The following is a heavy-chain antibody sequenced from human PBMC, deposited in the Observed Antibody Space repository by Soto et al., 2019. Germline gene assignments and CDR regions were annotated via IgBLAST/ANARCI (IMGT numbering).Heavy chain of an antibody. D-gene: IGHD3-22*01. Sequence: QVQLQESGPGLVKPSQTLSLTCTVSGGSISSGDYYWSWIRQPPGKGLEWIGYIYYSGSTYYNPSIKSRVTISVDTSKNQFSLKLSSVTAADTAVYYCARGTYYYDSSGYRNDAFDIWGQGTMVTVSS. CDR1: GGSISSGDYY. CDR3: ARGTYYYDSSGYRNDAFDI. J-gene: IGHJ3*02. V-gene: IGHV4-30-4*01. CDR2: IYYSGST.